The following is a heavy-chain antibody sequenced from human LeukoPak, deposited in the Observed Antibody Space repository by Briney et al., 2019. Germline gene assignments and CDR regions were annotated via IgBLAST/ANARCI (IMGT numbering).Heavy chain of an antibody. CDR1: GFTFTNAW. V-gene: IGHV3-15*01. D-gene: IGHD3-9*01. CDR2: IKSKTDGGTT. Sequence: PGGSLRLSCAASGFTFTNAWMSWVRQAPGKGLEWIGRIKSKTDGGTTDYAAPVKGRFTISRDDSKNTLYLQMNRLKPEDTAVYYCTRDNFYWYYGRDVWGQGTTVTVSS. J-gene: IGHJ6*02. CDR3: TRDNFYWYYGRDV.